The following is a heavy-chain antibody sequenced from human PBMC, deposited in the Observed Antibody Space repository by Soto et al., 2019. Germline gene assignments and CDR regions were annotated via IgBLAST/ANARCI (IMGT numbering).Heavy chain of an antibody. J-gene: IGHJ4*02. V-gene: IGHV3-33*01. CDR1: GFTFSSYG. Sequence: QVQLVESGGGVVQPGRSLRLSCAASGFTFSSYGLHWVRQAPGKGLEWVAVIWYDGRSKYYADSVQGRFTISRDNSKNTLYLQMNSLRADDTAVYYCARSPCSTSCYVDDYWGQGTLVTVSS. CDR2: IWYDGRSK. D-gene: IGHD2-2*01. CDR3: ARSPCSTSCYVDDY.